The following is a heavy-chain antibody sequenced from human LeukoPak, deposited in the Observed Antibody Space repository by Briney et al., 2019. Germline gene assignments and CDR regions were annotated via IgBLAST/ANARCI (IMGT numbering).Heavy chain of an antibody. J-gene: IGHJ4*02. D-gene: IGHD5-24*01. V-gene: IGHV3-23*01. CDR3: AKVPRDGYNLYFDY. CDR1: GFTFSNYA. CDR2: ISGSGGST. Sequence: GGSLRLSCAASGFTFSNYAMNWVRQGPGKGLEWVSGISGSGGSTYYADSVKGRFTISRDKSKNTLYLQMNSLRAVDTAVYYCAKVPRDGYNLYFDYWGQGTLVTVSS.